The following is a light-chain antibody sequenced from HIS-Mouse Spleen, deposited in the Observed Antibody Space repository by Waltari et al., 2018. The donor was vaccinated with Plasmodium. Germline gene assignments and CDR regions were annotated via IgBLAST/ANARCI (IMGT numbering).Light chain of an antibody. V-gene: IGLV3-10*01. CDR1: ALPKKY. Sequence: SYELTQPPSVSVSPGQTARITCSGDALPKKYAYWYQQKSGQAPVLVIYEDRKRPSVFPERFSGSSSGTMATLTISGAQVEDEADYYCYSTDSSGNHRVFGGGTKLTVL. CDR2: EDR. CDR3: YSTDSSGNHRV. J-gene: IGLJ3*02.